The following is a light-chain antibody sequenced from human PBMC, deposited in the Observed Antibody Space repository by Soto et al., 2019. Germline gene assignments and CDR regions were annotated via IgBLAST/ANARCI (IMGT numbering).Light chain of an antibody. Sequence: DIQMTQSPSSLSASVGDRVTITCRASQGIDNHLAWFQQKPGKAPNLLIYAASTLQSGVPSRFTGSGSGTDFTLTISSLPPEDAAIYYCQKCKVAPFTFGGGTKVEIK. V-gene: IGKV1-27*01. CDR2: AAS. CDR3: QKCKVAPFT. CDR1: QGIDNH. J-gene: IGKJ4*01.